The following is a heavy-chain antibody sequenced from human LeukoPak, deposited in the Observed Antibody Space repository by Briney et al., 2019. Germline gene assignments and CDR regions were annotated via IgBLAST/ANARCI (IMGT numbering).Heavy chain of an antibody. CDR1: GGSISSHY. Sequence: SEPLSITCTASGGSISSHYWSWIRQPPGKGLEWIGYIFYSGSTNFNPSLKSRVTMSVDTSNNQFSLKLSSVTAADTAVYSCAAYGGNHFDYWGQGTLVTASS. V-gene: IGHV4-59*11. J-gene: IGHJ4*02. D-gene: IGHD4-23*01. CDR2: IFYSGST. CDR3: AAYGGNHFDY.